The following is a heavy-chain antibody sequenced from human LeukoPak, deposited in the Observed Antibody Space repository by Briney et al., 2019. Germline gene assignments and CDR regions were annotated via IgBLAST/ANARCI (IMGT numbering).Heavy chain of an antibody. J-gene: IGHJ4*02. Sequence: PGGSLRLSCAASGFTFRSYSINWVRQAPGKGLEWVSSISSSSSYIYYADSVKGRFTISRDNAKNSLYLQMNSLRAEDAAVYYCARESGSLRPDYWGQGTLVTVSS. D-gene: IGHD1-26*01. CDR1: GFTFRSYS. CDR2: ISSSSSYI. V-gene: IGHV3-21*01. CDR3: ARESGSLRPDY.